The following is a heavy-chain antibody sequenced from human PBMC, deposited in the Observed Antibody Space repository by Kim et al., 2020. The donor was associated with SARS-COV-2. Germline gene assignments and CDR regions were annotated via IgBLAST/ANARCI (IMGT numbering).Heavy chain of an antibody. D-gene: IGHD3-10*01. J-gene: IGHJ3*01. V-gene: IGHV4-38-2*02. CDR3: ARAGSMGSGTYEGFDR. Sequence: SETLSLTFTVSGYSISSAYYWAWVRQPPGKGLELIGSIRQSGITDYNPSLKSRVTVSMDTSRNQFSLKQTSAIAADTAVYHWARAGSMGSGTYEGFDRWG. CDR1: GYSISSAYY. CDR2: IRQSGIT.